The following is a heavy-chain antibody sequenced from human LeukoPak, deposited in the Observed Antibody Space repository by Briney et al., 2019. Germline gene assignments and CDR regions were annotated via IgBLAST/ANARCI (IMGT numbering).Heavy chain of an antibody. D-gene: IGHD2-2*02. CDR1: GFTFSTSW. Sequence: QAGGSLRLSCAASGFTFSTSWMQWVRQAPGKGLVWVSRLNTDGTITGYADPVRGRFTISRDNAKNTLYLQMHSLRAEDTAVYYCARNIPSGGDYWGQGTLVTVSS. CDR3: ARNIPSGGDY. J-gene: IGHJ4*02. CDR2: LNTDGTIT. V-gene: IGHV3-74*01.